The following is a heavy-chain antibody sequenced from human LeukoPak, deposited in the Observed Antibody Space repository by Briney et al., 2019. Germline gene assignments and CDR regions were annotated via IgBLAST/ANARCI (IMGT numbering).Heavy chain of an antibody. CDR1: GFAFSSYA. V-gene: IGHV3-30-3*01. CDR2: ISYDGSNK. J-gene: IGHJ3*02. D-gene: IGHD4-23*01. CDR3: ARPSTVVTPDDAFDI. Sequence: PGGSLRLSCAASGFAFSSYAIHWVRRAPGQGLEWVAVISYDGSNKYSADSVEGRFTISRDNSKNTLYLQMNSLRAEDTAVYYCARPSTVVTPDDAFDIWGQGTMVTVSS.